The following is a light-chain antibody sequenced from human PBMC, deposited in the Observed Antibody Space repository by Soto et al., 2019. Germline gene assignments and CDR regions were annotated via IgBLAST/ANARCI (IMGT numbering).Light chain of an antibody. V-gene: IGLV2-14*03. CDR3: SCPATGSTII. Sequence: QSALTQPASVSGSPGQSTTISCTGTSSDVGRYNEVSWYQQRPGRAPKLLIYDVTNRPSGVSNRFSGSKSGDTASLTISGRLADEEDYYYCSCPATGSTIIFGGGTKLTVL. CDR2: DVT. CDR1: SSDVGRYNE. J-gene: IGLJ2*01.